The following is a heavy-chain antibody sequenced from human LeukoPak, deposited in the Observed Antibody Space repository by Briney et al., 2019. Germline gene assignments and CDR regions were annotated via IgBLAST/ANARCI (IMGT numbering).Heavy chain of an antibody. CDR3: ARILAAAGTDY. CDR1: GFTVSNNY. J-gene: IGHJ4*02. Sequence: GGSLRLSCAASGFTVSNNYMSWVRQAPGKGLEWVSVIYSGGSTYYADSVKGRFTISRDNSKNTVYLQMSSLRAEDTAVYYCARILAAAGTDYWGQGTLVTVSS. D-gene: IGHD6-13*01. V-gene: IGHV3-53*01. CDR2: IYSGGST.